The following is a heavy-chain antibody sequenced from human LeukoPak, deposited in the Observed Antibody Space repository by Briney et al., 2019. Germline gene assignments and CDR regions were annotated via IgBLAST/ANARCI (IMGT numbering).Heavy chain of an antibody. CDR3: AVNLTKHTFDI. D-gene: IGHD1-1*01. V-gene: IGHV4-59*08. CDR1: GGSISTYY. Sequence: PSETLSLTCTVPGGSISTYYWSWIRQSPGKGLEWIGSIYYSGSTNYNPSLKSRVTISVDTSKNQFSLELSSVTVADTAVYYCAVNLTKHTFDIWGQGTMVTVSS. J-gene: IGHJ3*02. CDR2: IYYSGST.